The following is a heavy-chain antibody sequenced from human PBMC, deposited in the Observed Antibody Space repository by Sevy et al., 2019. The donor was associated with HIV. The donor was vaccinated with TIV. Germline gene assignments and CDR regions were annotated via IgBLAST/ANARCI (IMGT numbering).Heavy chain of an antibody. CDR2: INPNNGVT. CDR1: GYSFSDFY. V-gene: IGHV1-2*02. J-gene: IGHJ4*02. Sequence: ASVKVSCKASGYSFSDFYIHWLRQAPGQGLEWVGYINPNNGVTNYPQKFRGRATVTRDTSTSTAYMDLRSLGSDDTALYCGARGRVMFDYWGQGTLVTVS. CDR3: ARGRVMFDY.